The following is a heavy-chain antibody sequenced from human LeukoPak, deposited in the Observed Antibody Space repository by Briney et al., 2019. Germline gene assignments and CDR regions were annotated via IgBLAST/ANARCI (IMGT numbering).Heavy chain of an antibody. D-gene: IGHD6-13*01. CDR2: INHSGST. J-gene: IGHJ6*02. Sequence: PSETLSLTCAVYGGSFSGYYWSWIRQPPGKGLEWIGEINHSGSTNYKPSLKSRVTISVDTSKNQFSLKLSSVPAADTAVYYCARWGSYSSRWSYYYGMDVWGQGTTVTVSS. CDR1: GGSFSGYY. V-gene: IGHV4-34*01. CDR3: ARWGSYSSRWSYYYGMDV.